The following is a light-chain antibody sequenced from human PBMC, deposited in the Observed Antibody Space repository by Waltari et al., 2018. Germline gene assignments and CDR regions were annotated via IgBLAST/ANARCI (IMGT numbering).Light chain of an antibody. CDR1: SSNIGHNS. Sequence: QSVLPQSPSASGTPGHRVTISRPASSSNIGHNSVYWYLQLPGTAPKLPIYSNKQRPSGVPDRFSGSKSGTSASLAISGLRSEDEADYYCAAWDDSLSGLVFGGGTKLTVL. CDR2: SNK. V-gene: IGLV1-47*02. J-gene: IGLJ2*01. CDR3: AAWDDSLSGLV.